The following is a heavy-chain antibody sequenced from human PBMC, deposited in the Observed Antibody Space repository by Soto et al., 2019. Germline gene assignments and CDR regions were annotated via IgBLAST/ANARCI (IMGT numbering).Heavy chain of an antibody. CDR2: IYSSGST. D-gene: IGHD1-26*01. V-gene: IGHV4-59*01. CDR1: GDSISGYY. Sequence: SETLSLTCTVSGDSISGYYWSWIRQPPGKRPEWLGCIYSSGSTKYNPSLRSRVTLSIDTPRSQFSLRLNSVTAADTAVYYCARARYYGAKNDFWGQGTRVTGSS. CDR3: ARARYYGAKNDF. J-gene: IGHJ4*02.